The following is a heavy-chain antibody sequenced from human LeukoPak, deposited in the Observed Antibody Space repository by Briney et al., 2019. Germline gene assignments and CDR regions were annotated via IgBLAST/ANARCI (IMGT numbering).Heavy chain of an antibody. V-gene: IGHV4-61*01. CDR1: GYSISNGYY. CDR2: IYYSGST. Sequence: PSETLSLTCTVSGYSISNGYYWSWIRQPPGKGLEWIGYIYYSGSTNYNPSLKSRVTISVDTSKNQFSLKLSSVTAADTAVYYCARGDTAMAYFDYWGQGTLVTVSS. CDR3: ARGDTAMAYFDY. J-gene: IGHJ4*02. D-gene: IGHD5-18*01.